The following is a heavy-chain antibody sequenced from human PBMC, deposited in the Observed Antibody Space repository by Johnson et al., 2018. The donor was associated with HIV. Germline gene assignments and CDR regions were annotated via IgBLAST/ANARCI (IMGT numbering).Heavy chain of an antibody. CDR2: ISFDGNLK. CDR1: GLSFSNFG. D-gene: IGHD1-26*01. V-gene: IGHV3-30*03. CDR3: ARASGFDM. J-gene: IGHJ3*02. Sequence: QVQLVESGGGLVQPGGSLTLSCVGSGLSFSNFGIHWVRQAPGKGPEWVAVISFDGNLKKYADSVKGRFTISRDNSKNTLYLQMTSLRQDDTAVYYCARASGFDMWGQGTMVTVSS.